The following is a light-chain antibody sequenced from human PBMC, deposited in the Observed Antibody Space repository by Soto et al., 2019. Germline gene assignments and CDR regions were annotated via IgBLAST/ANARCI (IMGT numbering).Light chain of an antibody. V-gene: IGKV2-28*01. J-gene: IGKJ4*01. CDR3: MQALQTPLT. CDR2: LVS. Sequence: DIVMTQSPLSLPVTPGEPASISCRSSQSLLHSNGYYYLDWYLQKPGQSPQLLIYLVSNRASGVPDRFSGSGSGTDFTLKISRVEAEDVGVYYCMQALQTPLTFGGGTKVDIK. CDR1: QSLLHSNGYYY.